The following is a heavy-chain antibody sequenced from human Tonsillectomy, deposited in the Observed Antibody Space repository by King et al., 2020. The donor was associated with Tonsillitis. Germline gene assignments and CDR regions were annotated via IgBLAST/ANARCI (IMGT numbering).Heavy chain of an antibody. V-gene: IGHV3-66*01. CDR1: GLTVSSNY. D-gene: IGHD6-19*01. CDR2: IYSGGTT. Sequence: VQLVESGGGLVQPGGSLRLSCAASGLTVSSNYMSWVRQAPGKGLELVSVIYSGGTTHYADSVKGRFTISRDNSKNTVYLQMNSLRDEDTAVYYCLRGPSSGWGCFDSWGQGTLVTVSS. CDR3: LRGPSSGWGCFDS. J-gene: IGHJ4*02.